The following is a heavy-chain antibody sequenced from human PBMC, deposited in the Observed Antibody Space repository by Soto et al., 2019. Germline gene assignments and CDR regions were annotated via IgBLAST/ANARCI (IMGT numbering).Heavy chain of an antibody. CDR2: IYYSGST. Sequence: QVQLQESGPGLVKPSETLSLTCTVSGGSVSSGSYYWSWIRQPPGKGLEWIGYIYYSGSTNYNPSLKSRVTISVDTSKNQCSLKLSSVTAADTAVYYCARGNYYDSSGYYYVPGGQGTLVTVSS. V-gene: IGHV4-61*01. D-gene: IGHD3-22*01. CDR1: GGSVSSGSYY. J-gene: IGHJ5*02. CDR3: ARGNYYDSSGYYYVP.